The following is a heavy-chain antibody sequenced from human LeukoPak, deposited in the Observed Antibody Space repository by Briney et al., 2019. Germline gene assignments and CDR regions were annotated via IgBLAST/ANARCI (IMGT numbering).Heavy chain of an antibody. D-gene: IGHD5-24*01. CDR3: ARARGMATIHFDY. J-gene: IGHJ4*02. CDR2: IYYSGST. Sequence: SETLSLTCTVSGGSISSYYWSWIRRPPGKGLEWIGYIYYSGSTNYNPSLKSRVTISVDTSKNQFSLKLSSVTAADTAVYYCARARGMATIHFDYWGQGTLVTVSS. V-gene: IGHV4-59*01. CDR1: GGSISSYY.